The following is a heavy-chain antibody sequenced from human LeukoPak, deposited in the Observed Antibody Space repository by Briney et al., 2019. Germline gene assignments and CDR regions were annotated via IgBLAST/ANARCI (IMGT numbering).Heavy chain of an antibody. CDR1: GGSISSSSYY. D-gene: IGHD4-17*01. Sequence: SETLSLTCTVSGGSISSSSYYWGWIRQPPGKGLEWIGSIYYSGSTYYNPSLKSRVTISVDTSKNQFSLKLSSVTAEDTAVYYCAKGNRGYGDYGIFDYWGQGTLVTVSS. CDR3: AKGNRGYGDYGIFDY. V-gene: IGHV4-39*07. CDR2: IYYSGST. J-gene: IGHJ4*02.